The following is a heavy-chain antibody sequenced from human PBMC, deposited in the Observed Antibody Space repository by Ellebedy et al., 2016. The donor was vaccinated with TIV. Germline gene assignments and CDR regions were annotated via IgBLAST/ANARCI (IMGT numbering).Heavy chain of an antibody. J-gene: IGHJ4*02. Sequence: GGSLRLSXEVSGLTFSGYWMHWVRQAPGKGLVWVSRITNDGSETRYADSVKGRFTISRDNSKDSLYLQMNSLRGEDTAVYYCARDLHWGRHDFWGRGTLVTVSS. CDR1: GLTFSGYW. CDR3: ARDLHWGRHDF. D-gene: IGHD7-27*01. V-gene: IGHV3-74*01. CDR2: ITNDGSET.